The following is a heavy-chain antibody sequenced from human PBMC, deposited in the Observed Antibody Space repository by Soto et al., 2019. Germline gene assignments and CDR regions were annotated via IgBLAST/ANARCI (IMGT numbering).Heavy chain of an antibody. J-gene: IGHJ4*02. CDR1: GYAFTTYG. D-gene: IGHD1-1*01. Sequence: QVHLVQSGAEVKKPGASVKVSCKGSGYAFTTYGITWVRQAPGQGLEWMGWISAHNGNTNYAQKLQGRVTVTSDTSTSTAYMELRRLRSDDTAVYYCARGRYGDYWGQGALVTVSS. V-gene: IGHV1-18*01. CDR3: ARGRYGDY. CDR2: ISAHNGNT.